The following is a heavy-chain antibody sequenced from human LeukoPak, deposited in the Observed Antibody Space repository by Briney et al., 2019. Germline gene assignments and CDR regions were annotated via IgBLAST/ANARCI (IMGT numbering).Heavy chain of an antibody. CDR3: ARDVTMVRGARYRPYKWFDP. CDR2: INPNSGGT. V-gene: IGHV1-2*02. J-gene: IGHJ5*02. CDR1: GYTFTGYY. Sequence: ASVKVSCKASGYTFTGYYMHWVRQAPGQGLEWMGWINPNSGGTNYAQKFQGRVTISADESTSTAYMELSSLRSEDTAVYYCARDVTMVRGARYRPYKWFDPWGQGTLVTVSS. D-gene: IGHD3-10*01.